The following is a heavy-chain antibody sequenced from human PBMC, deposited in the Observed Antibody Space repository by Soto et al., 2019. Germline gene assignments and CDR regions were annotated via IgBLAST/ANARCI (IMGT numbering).Heavy chain of an antibody. CDR3: ASGTVYDSSGPRDY. D-gene: IGHD3-22*01. CDR2: INHSGST. J-gene: IGHJ4*02. CDR1: GGSFRGYY. V-gene: IGHV4-34*01. Sequence: SETLSLTCAVYGGSFRGYYWSWIRQPPGKGLEWIGEINHSGSTNYNPSLKSRVTISVDTSKNQFSLKLSSVTAADTAVYYCASGTVYDSSGPRDYWGQGTLVTVS.